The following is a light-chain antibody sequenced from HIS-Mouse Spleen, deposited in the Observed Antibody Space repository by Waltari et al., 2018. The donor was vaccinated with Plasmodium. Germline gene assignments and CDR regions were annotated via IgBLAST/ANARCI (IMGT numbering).Light chain of an antibody. CDR2: PAS. Sequence: DIQMTQSPSSLSASVGDRVTINCRASQSIRSYLNWYQQKPGKAPKRLIYPASSLQSGGPLRFSGSGSGTDFTLYISSLQPEDFATYYCQQSYSTWTFGQGTKVEIK. V-gene: IGKV1-39*01. J-gene: IGKJ1*01. CDR1: QSIRSY. CDR3: QQSYSTWT.